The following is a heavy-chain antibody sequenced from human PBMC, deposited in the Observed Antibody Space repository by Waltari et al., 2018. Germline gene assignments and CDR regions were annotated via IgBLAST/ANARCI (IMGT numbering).Heavy chain of an antibody. Sequence: EVLLVESGGGLVKPGGSLGLSCAASGFTFSSYSMNWVRQAPGKGREWVSSISSSGSYTHYVDSVKGRFTISRDNAKNSLYLQMNTLRAEDTAVYYCARGGWGFYLDDWGQGTLVTSSS. CDR3: ARGGWGFYLDD. D-gene: IGHD7-27*01. CDR1: GFTFSSYS. J-gene: IGHJ4*02. V-gene: IGHV3-21*02. CDR2: ISSSGSYT.